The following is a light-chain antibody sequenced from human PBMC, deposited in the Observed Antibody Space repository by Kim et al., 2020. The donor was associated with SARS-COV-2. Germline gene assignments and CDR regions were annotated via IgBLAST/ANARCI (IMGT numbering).Light chain of an antibody. J-gene: IGLJ3*02. CDR3: GTWDSSLTAGV. CDR2: DND. Sequence: QSVLTQPPSVSAAPGQGVTISCSGSSSNIGNNYVSWYQQLPGAAPKLLIYDNDKRPSGIPDRFSGSKSGTSATLGITGLQTGDEADYHCGTWDSSLTAGVFGGGTQLTVL. CDR1: SSNIGNNY. V-gene: IGLV1-51*01.